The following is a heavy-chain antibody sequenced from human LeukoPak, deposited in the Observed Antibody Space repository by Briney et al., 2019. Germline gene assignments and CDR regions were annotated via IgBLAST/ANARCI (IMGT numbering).Heavy chain of an antibody. J-gene: IGHJ5*02. CDR3: ARGGYCSSTSCLNWFDP. CDR1: GYTFTSYG. D-gene: IGHD2-2*01. CDR2: ISAYNGNT. V-gene: IGHV1-18*01. Sequence: GASVKVSCKASGYTFTSYGISWVRQAPGQGLEWMGWISAYNGNTNYAQKLQGRVTMTTDTSTGTAYMELRSLRSDDTAVYYCARGGYCSSTSCLNWFDPWGQGTLVTVSS.